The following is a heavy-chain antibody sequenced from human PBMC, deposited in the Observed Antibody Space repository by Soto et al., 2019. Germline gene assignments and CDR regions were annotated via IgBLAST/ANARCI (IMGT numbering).Heavy chain of an antibody. V-gene: IGHV5-51*01. J-gene: IGHJ6*02. Sequence: VGSQRLWERGAGGRCIAFGSGWVRQMPGKGLEWMGIIYPSDSDTRYSPSFQGQVPISADKSSRTAYLQWSSLKASDSAMYYCARLPQAYYYHGLDVPGQATKVTVSS. CDR2: IYPSDSDT. CDR3: ARLPQAYYYHGLDV. CDR1: GGRCIAFG.